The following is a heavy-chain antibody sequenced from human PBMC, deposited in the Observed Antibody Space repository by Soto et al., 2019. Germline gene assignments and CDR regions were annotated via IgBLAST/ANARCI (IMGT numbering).Heavy chain of an antibody. Sequence: WESLTLSGTASGGSFNSYAYLWGWIRQPPGKGLEWIGSIYYSGSTYYNPSLKSRVTVSVDTSKNQFSLKLSSVTAADTAVYYCARHPSDFWFDPWGQGTLVTVS. V-gene: IGHV4-39*01. CDR3: ARHPSDFWFDP. J-gene: IGHJ5*02. CDR1: GGSFNSYAYL. D-gene: IGHD2-21*02. CDR2: IYYSGST.